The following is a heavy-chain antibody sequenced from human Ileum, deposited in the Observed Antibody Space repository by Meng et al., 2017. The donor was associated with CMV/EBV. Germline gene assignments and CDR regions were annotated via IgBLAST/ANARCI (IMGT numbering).Heavy chain of an antibody. Sequence: SETLSLTCAVSGDSISRNLWWSWVRQPPGKGLEWIGEISYSGDTKYNPSLQSRATISSDMTNNRFSLRLNSVTAADTGVYFCARSPGFWSLDYWGRGTLVTVSS. V-gene: IGHV4-4*02. CDR3: ARSPGFWSLDY. CDR1: GDSISRNLW. J-gene: IGHJ4*02. CDR2: ISYSGDT. D-gene: IGHD2-8*02.